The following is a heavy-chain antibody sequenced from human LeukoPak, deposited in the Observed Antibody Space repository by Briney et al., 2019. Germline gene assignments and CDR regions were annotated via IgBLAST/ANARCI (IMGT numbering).Heavy chain of an antibody. J-gene: IGHJ4*02. CDR2: INHSGST. CDR3: ASGPQSSGSYSVDY. CDR1: GGSFSGYY. V-gene: IGHV4-34*01. D-gene: IGHD1-26*01. Sequence: PSETRSLTCAVYGGSFSGYYWSWIRKPPGKGLEWSGEINHSGSTNYNPSLKSRVTISADTYKKQFSLWLSSVTAADAAVDYCASGPQSSGSYSVDYWGQGTLVTVSS.